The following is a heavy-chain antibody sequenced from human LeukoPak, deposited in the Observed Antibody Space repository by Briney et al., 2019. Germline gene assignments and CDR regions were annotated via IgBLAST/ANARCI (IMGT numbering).Heavy chain of an antibody. CDR3: AKDGGTHFDH. CDR1: GFSFSSYN. CDR2: IDTTSEYI. Sequence: GGSLRLSCVASGFSFSSYNMNWVRHSPTKGLEWVASIDTTSEYIFYTDSLKGRFTISRDNAKSLLYLQMNTLRADDTAVYYCAKDGGTHFDHWGQGTLVTVSS. J-gene: IGHJ4*02. D-gene: IGHD1-26*01. V-gene: IGHV3-21*06.